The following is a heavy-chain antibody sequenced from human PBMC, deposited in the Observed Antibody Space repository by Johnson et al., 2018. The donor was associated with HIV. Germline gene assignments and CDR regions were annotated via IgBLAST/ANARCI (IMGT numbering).Heavy chain of an antibody. D-gene: IGHD5-24*01. CDR1: GFTFSDYY. J-gene: IGHJ3*01. Sequence: VQLVESGGGLVKPGGSLRLSCAASGFTFSDYYMSWIRQAPGKGLEWVSYISSGGSTIYYADSVKGRFTISRDNAKKSLYLQMNSLRAEETAVYYCAKKRDGYTLGAFDVWGQGTMVTVSS. V-gene: IGHV3-11*04. CDR2: ISSGGSTI. CDR3: AKKRDGYTLGAFDV.